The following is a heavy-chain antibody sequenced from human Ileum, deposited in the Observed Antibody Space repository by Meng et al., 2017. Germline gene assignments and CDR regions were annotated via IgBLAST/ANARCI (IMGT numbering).Heavy chain of an antibody. CDR1: GYTFRNYP. D-gene: IGHD1-1*01. Sequence: GAELPKVGLSVILSCTASGYTFRNYPLHWVRQAPGQRPEWMGWINAGDGNIKISQKSQGRISTTSDTSATAYMELSRLRSEDTAVYFCARENDNWNYFDYWGQGSLVTVSS. J-gene: IGHJ4*02. V-gene: IGHV1-3*01. CDR3: ARENDNWNYFDY. CDR2: INAGDGNI.